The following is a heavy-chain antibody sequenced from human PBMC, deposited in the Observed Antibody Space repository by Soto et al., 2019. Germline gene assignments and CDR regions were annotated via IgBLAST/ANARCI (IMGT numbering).Heavy chain of an antibody. J-gene: IGHJ4*02. D-gene: IGHD3-3*01. V-gene: IGHV1-2*02. Sequence: ASVKVSCKASGYTFTGYYMHWVRQAPRQGLEWMGWINPNSGGTNYAQKFQGRVTMTRDTSISTAYVELSGLRSDDTAVYYCARYRRPVLRFLEWLSTATFDYWGQGTLVTVSS. CDR1: GYTFTGYY. CDR2: INPNSGGT. CDR3: ARYRRPVLRFLEWLSTATFDY.